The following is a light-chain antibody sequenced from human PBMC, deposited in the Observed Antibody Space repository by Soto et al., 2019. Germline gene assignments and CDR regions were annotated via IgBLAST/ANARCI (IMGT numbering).Light chain of an antibody. Sequence: IRITLSPATESVSPGERATLSCRASQSVTSTLAWYQQKPGQTPRLLIYDASTRATGIPARFSGSGSGTEFTLTISSLQSEDFAVYYCQQYNNWPLTFGGGTKVDI. CDR3: QQYNNWPLT. CDR1: QSVTST. J-gene: IGKJ4*01. CDR2: DAS. V-gene: IGKV3-15*01.